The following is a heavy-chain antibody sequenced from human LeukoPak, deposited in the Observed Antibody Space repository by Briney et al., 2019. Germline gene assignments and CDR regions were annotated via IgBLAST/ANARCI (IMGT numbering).Heavy chain of an antibody. V-gene: IGHV5-51*01. CDR2: IYPGDSDT. D-gene: IGHD2-8*01. CDR1: GYRFTNYW. J-gene: IGHJ4*02. Sequence: GASLKISFQGSGYRFTNYWIAWVRQLPGKGLEWMGTIYPGDSDTRYSPSFQGQVTISADKSNSTAYVQWKSLKASDTAVYYCARRGSVREFDYWGQGTLVTVFS. CDR3: ARRGSVREFDY.